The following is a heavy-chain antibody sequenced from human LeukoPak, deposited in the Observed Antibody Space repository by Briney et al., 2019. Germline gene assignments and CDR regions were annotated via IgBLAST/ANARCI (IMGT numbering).Heavy chain of an antibody. D-gene: IGHD3-9*01. V-gene: IGHV3-23*01. Sequence: GGSLRLSCAASGFTFRDNAMSWVRQAPGKGLEWVSSISGSGGSAFYADSVKDRFTVSRDSSKNTLYLEMTSLRAEDTARYYCAKEDGEFLTGPFDHWGQGILVTVSS. J-gene: IGHJ4*02. CDR1: GFTFRDNA. CDR2: ISGSGGSA. CDR3: AKEDGEFLTGPFDH.